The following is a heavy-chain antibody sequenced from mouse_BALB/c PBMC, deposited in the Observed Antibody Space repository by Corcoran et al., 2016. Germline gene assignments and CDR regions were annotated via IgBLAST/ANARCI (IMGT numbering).Heavy chain of an antibody. Sequence: DVQLQESGPGLVKPSQSLSLTCSVTGYSITSGYYWNWIRQFPGNKLEWMGYISYDGSNNYNPSLNNRISITRDTSKNQFFLKLNSVTTEDTATYYCARESRAGVMDYLGQGTSVTVSS. D-gene: IGHD3-3*01. J-gene: IGHJ4*01. V-gene: IGHV3-6*02. CDR1: GYSITSGYY. CDR2: ISYDGSN. CDR3: ARESRAGVMDY.